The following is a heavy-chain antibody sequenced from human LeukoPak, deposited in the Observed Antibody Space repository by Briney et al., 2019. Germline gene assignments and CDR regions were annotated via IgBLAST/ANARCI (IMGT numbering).Heavy chain of an antibody. CDR3: ARAYSYGPDY. D-gene: IGHD5-18*01. CDR1: GFTFSDYY. J-gene: IGHJ4*02. V-gene: IGHV3-11*03. CDR2: ISSSSSYT. Sequence: GGSLRLSCAVSGFTFSDYYMSCIRQAPGKGLEWVSYISSSSSYTNYADSVKGRFTISRDNAKNSLHLQMNSPRAEDTAVYYCARAYSYGPDYWGQGTLVTVSS.